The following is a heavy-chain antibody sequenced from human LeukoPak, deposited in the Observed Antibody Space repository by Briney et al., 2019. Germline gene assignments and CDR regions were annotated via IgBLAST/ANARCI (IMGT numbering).Heavy chain of an antibody. CDR1: GFTFSSYA. V-gene: IGHV3-30-3*01. Sequence: GRSLRLSCAASGFTFSSYAMHWVRQAPGKGLEWVAVISYDGSNKYYADSVKGRFTISRDNSKKTLYVQMNSLRAEDTAVYHCVRGYTLMVTVLPYWGQGTLVTVSS. D-gene: IGHD5-18*01. J-gene: IGHJ4*02. CDR2: ISYDGSNK. CDR3: VRGYTLMVTVLPY.